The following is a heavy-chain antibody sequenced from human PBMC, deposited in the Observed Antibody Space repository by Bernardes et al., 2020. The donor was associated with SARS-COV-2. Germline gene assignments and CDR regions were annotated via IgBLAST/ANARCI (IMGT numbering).Heavy chain of an antibody. CDR1: GYPLTAYY. CDR2: INPNSGDT. D-gene: IGHD2-21*01. Sequence: ASVKVSCKASGYPLTAYYLHWVRQAPGQGLEYMGWINPNSGDTNYAQQFLGRVTMTRDTSLSTAYMELSSLRSDDTAVYFCTRAWLSASRPSDYWGQGTLVTVSS. J-gene: IGHJ4*02. CDR3: TRAWLSASRPSDY. V-gene: IGHV1-2*02.